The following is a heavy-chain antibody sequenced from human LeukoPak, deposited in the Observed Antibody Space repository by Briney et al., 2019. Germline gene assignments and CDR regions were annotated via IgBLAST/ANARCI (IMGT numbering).Heavy chain of an antibody. Sequence: GGSLILSCAASGFTFSSYAMHWVRQAPGKGLKYVSAITSNGDSTYYADSVKGRFTISRDNSKNKLFLKMTRLRANDTAVDYCSKRPDPWTFDIWGQGTMLTVSS. D-gene: IGHD1-14*01. V-gene: IGHV3-64D*06. CDR3: SKRPDPWTFDI. J-gene: IGHJ3*02. CDR2: ITSNGDST. CDR1: GFTFSSYA.